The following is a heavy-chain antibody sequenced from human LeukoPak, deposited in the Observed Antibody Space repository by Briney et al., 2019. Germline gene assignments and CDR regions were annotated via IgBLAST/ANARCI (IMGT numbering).Heavy chain of an antibody. CDR3: ARRWLQTRYYFDY. J-gene: IGHJ4*02. D-gene: IGHD5-24*01. CDR1: GGSFSGYY. V-gene: IGHV4-34*01. Sequence: PSETLSLTCAVYGGSFSGYYWSWIRQPPGKGLEWIGEINHSGSTNYNPSLKSRVTISVDTSKNQFSLKLSSVTAADTAVYYCARRWLQTRYYFDYWGQGTLVTVSS. CDR2: INHSGST.